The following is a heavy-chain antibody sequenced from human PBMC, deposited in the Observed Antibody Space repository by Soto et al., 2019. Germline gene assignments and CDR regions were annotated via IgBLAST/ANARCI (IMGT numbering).Heavy chain of an antibody. CDR2: ISSSSSYI. Sequence: EVQLVESGGGLVKPGGSLRLSCAASGFTFSSYSMNWVRQAPGKGLEWVSSISSSSSYIYYADSVKGRFTISRDNAKNPLYLQMNSLRAEDTAVYYCARDDQPSIGDFWSGYSYNWNGESPFDYWGQGTLVTVSS. CDR3: ARDDQPSIGDFWSGYSYNWNGESPFDY. V-gene: IGHV3-21*01. J-gene: IGHJ4*02. D-gene: IGHD3-3*01. CDR1: GFTFSSYS.